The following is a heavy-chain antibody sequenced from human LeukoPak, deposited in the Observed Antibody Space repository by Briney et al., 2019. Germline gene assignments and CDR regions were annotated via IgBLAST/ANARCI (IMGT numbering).Heavy chain of an antibody. CDR1: GYSISSGYF. D-gene: IGHD3-10*01. CDR3: ATSSRITMVRGVIITSAYAFDI. V-gene: IGHV4-38-2*02. CDR2: FYHSGIT. Sequence: PSETLSLTCTVSGYSISSGYFWGWIRQPPGKGLEWIGSFYHSGITYYNPSLKSRVTISVEMSKNQFSLKLSSVTAADTAVYYCATSSRITMVRGVIITSAYAFDIWGQGTMVTVSS. J-gene: IGHJ3*02.